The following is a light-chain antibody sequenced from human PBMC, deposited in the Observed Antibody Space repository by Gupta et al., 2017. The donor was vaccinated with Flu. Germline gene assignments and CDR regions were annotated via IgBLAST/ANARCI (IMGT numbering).Light chain of an antibody. J-gene: IGLJ2*01. CDR3: SSYRSSDTRDVL. V-gene: IGLV2-14*01. CDR2: DVS. CDR1: SSAVGGYTY. Sequence: QSAPTQPASVSGSPGPSITISCTGASSAVGGYTYVSWYQHHPGKAPNLMIYDVSNRPSGGSDRFSGSKSGNTASLTIAGLQAEDEADYYCSSYRSSDTRDVLFGGGTKLTVL.